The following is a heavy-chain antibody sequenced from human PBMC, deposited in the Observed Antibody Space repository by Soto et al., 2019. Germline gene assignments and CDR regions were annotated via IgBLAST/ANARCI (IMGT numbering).Heavy chain of an antibody. D-gene: IGHD3-3*01. CDR2: ISSSSSYT. V-gene: IGHV3-11*06. J-gene: IGHJ4*02. Sequence: GGSLRLSCAASGFTFSDYYMSWIRQAPGKGLEWVSYISSSSSYTNYADSVKGRFTISRDNAKNSLYLQMNSLRAEDTAVYYCARVLWYYDFWSGPDYWGQGTLVTVSS. CDR1: GFTFSDYY. CDR3: ARVLWYYDFWSGPDY.